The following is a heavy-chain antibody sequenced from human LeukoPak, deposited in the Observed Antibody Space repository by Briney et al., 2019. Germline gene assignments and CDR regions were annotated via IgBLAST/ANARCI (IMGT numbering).Heavy chain of an antibody. Sequence: GGSLRLSCTASASTFISYAMSWVRQAPGKGLEWVSVISGSGGSTFYADCVKGRFSFSRDNSKNTLYLQMNSLRAEDTAVYYCATGGLGISAFEYWGQGTLVTVSS. V-gene: IGHV3-23*01. CDR1: ASTFISYA. CDR3: ATGGLGISAFEY. D-gene: IGHD7-27*01. J-gene: IGHJ4*02. CDR2: ISGSGGST.